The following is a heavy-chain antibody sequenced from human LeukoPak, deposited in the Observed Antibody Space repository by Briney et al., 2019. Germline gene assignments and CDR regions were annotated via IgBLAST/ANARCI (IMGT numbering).Heavy chain of an antibody. J-gene: IGHJ4*02. CDR2: IRYDGNNK. CDR1: GFTFSNYG. V-gene: IGHV3-30*02. D-gene: IGHD3-3*01. CDR3: ARDRNTDFWSGYYTNYFDY. Sequence: GGSLRLSCGASGFTFSNYGMLWVRQAPGKGLEWVAFIRYDGNNKLYADSMEGRFTISRDNSKNTLYLHINSLRAEDTAVYYCARDRNTDFWSGYYTNYFDYWGQGTLVTVSS.